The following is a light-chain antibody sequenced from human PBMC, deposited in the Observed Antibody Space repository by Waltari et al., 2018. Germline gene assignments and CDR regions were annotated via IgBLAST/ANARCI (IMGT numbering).Light chain of an antibody. J-gene: IGLJ1*01. CDR3: CSYAGSYTYV. V-gene: IGLV2-11*01. CDR1: TSAVGGYDY. Sequence: QSALTQPRSVSGSPGQSVTSSCTGTTSAVGGYDYVSWYQQHPGKAPKLRIYDVSKRPSGVPDRFSGSKSGNTASLTISGLQAEDEADYYCCSYAGSYTYVFGTGTKVTVL. CDR2: DVS.